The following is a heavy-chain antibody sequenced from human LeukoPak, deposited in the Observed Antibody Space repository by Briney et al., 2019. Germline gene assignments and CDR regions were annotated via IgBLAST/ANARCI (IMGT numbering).Heavy chain of an antibody. Sequence: GGSLRLSCAASGFTFSTYMMNWVRQAPGKGLEWVSFISGSGGSTYYADSVKGRFTISRDNSKNTLYLQMNSLRAEDTAVYYCAKDRTYGGYDAFDIWGQGTMVTVSS. CDR1: GFTFSTYM. V-gene: IGHV3-23*01. D-gene: IGHD4-17*01. CDR3: AKDRTYGGYDAFDI. CDR2: ISGSGGST. J-gene: IGHJ3*02.